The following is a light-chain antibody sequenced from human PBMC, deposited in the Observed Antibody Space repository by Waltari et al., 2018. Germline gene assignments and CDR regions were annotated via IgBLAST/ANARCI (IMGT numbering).Light chain of an antibody. CDR2: YET. CDR1: IISKS. J-gene: IGLJ1*01. Sequence: SFSLSQPPPVSLPPAETALPSSGGNIISKSFHWYQQKTGQAPVLVIYYETVQPSGIPDRFSGSSSGNTATLSISRVEAGDEADYYCQVWDSSSDPPHVFGTGTKVTV. V-gene: IGLV3-21*04. CDR3: QVWDSSSDPPHV.